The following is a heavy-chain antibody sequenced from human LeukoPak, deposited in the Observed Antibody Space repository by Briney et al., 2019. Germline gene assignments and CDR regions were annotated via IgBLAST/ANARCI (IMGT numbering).Heavy chain of an antibody. CDR1: GGIFRSAA. V-gene: IGHV1-69*13. CDR3: TRDEHKGSATFNY. Sequence: SVKVPCKASGGIFRSAAMSWVRQAPGQGLEWVGHIILMFGTTTYAQKFQGRVTVTADESTRTVYMELNSLTSDDTAIYYCTRDEHKGSATFNYWGQGTLVIVSS. D-gene: IGHD3-10*01. CDR2: IILMFGTT. J-gene: IGHJ4*02.